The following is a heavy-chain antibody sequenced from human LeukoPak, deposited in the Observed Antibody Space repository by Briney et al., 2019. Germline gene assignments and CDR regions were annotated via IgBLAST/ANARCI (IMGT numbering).Heavy chain of an antibody. J-gene: IGHJ1*01. Sequence: SETLSLTCAVYGGSFSGYYWSWIRQPPGKGLGWIGEINHSGSTNYNPSLKSRVTISIDTSKNQFSLKLSSVTAADTAVYYCARYLDYGGNSRVFQHWGQGTLVTVSS. V-gene: IGHV4-34*01. CDR2: INHSGST. D-gene: IGHD4-23*01. CDR1: GGSFSGYY. CDR3: ARYLDYGGNSRVFQH.